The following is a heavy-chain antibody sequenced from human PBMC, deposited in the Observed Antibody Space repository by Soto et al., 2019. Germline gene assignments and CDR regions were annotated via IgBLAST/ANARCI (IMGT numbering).Heavy chain of an antibody. CDR1: GFTFSSYS. J-gene: IGHJ4*02. D-gene: IGHD6-19*01. Sequence: PGGSLRLSCAASGFTFSSYSMNWVRQAPGKGLEWVSSISSSSSYIYYADSVKGRFTISRDNAKNSLYLQMNSLRAEDTAVYYCATGRDTSGWPLTDYWGQGTLVTVSS. V-gene: IGHV3-21*01. CDR3: ATGRDTSGWPLTDY. CDR2: ISSSSSYI.